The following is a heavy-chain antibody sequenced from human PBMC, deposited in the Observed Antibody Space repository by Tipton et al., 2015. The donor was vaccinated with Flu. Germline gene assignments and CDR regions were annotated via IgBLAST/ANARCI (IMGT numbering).Heavy chain of an antibody. J-gene: IGHJ6*03. CDR3: ARVELGYCSSTSCYLYYYYMDV. CDR1: GFTFSSYS. CDR2: ISSSSSTI. Sequence: SLRLSCAASGFTFSSYSMNWVRQAPGKGLEWVSYISSSSSTIYYADSVKGRFTISRDNAKNSLYLQMNSLRAEDTAVYYCARVELGYCSSTSCYLYYYYMDVWGKGTTVTVSS. D-gene: IGHD2-2*01. V-gene: IGHV3-48*01.